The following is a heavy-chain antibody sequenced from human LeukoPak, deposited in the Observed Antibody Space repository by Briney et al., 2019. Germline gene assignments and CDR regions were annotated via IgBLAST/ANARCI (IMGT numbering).Heavy chain of an antibody. CDR2: IYSGGTT. CDR3: AREVPATAMFFDY. D-gene: IGHD2-2*01. J-gene: IGHJ4*02. V-gene: IGHV3-53*01. CDR1: GVTVSSNY. Sequence: PGGSLRLSCAASGVTVSSNYMSWVRQAPGKGLEWVSVIYSGGTTYYADSVKGRFTISRDNSKHTLYLQMNSLRAEDTAVYYCAREVPATAMFFDYWGQGTLVTVSS.